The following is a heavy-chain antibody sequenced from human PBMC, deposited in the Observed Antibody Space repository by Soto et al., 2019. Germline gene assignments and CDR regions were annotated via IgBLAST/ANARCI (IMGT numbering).Heavy chain of an antibody. J-gene: IGHJ4*02. D-gene: IGHD2-21*01. CDR1: GFSLSNARMG. CDR2: IFSNDET. V-gene: IGHV2-26*01. Sequence: QVTLKESGPVLVKPTETLTLTCTVSGFSLSNARMGVSWIRQPPGKALEWLAHIFSNDETAYSTSLKTRLTISKDTSKSQVVITMGNMDPVDTATYYCARTVARMNLDYWGQGTLVTVSS. CDR3: ARTVARMNLDY.